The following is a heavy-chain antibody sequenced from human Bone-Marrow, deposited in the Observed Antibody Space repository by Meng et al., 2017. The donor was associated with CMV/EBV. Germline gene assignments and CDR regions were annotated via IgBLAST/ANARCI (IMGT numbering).Heavy chain of an antibody. CDR3: ARGSVGQLGFDHSAFDI. CDR2: IKPDGSER. Sequence: GESLKISCVSSGFKFGYYLMTWVRQAPGKGLEWVANIKPDGSERYHVDSVKGRFTISRDNAKNSLYLQMNNLRAEDSAVYFCARGSVGQLGFDHSAFDIWGQGTMVTVSS. V-gene: IGHV3-7*01. CDR1: GFKFGYYL. D-gene: IGHD6-6*01. J-gene: IGHJ3*02.